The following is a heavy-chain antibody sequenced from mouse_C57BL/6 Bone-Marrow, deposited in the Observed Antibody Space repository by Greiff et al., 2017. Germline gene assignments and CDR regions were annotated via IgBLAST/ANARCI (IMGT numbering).Heavy chain of an antibody. V-gene: IGHV2-2*01. CDR1: GFSLTSYG. Sequence: VKLQESGPGLVQPSQCLSITCKVSGFSLTSYGVHWVRQSPGKGLEWLGVIWSGGSTDYNAAFISSLSISKDNSKSQVFFKMNSLQADDTAIYYCARNYYSNYDYFDYWGQGTTLTVSS. CDR2: IWSGGST. D-gene: IGHD2-5*01. CDR3: ARNYYSNYDYFDY. J-gene: IGHJ2*01.